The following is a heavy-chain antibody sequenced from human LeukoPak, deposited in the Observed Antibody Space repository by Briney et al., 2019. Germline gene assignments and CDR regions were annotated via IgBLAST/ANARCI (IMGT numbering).Heavy chain of an antibody. D-gene: IGHD4-17*01. CDR1: GYSFTSYW. V-gene: IGHV5-51*01. J-gene: IGHJ4*02. Sequence: GESLKISCKGSGYSFTSYWIGWVRPMPGKGLEWMGIIYPGDSDTRYSPSFQGQVTISADKSISTAYLQWSSLKASDTAMYYCARGGYGDFRVFYTLFDYWGQGTLVTVSS. CDR3: ARGGYGDFRVFYTLFDY. CDR2: IYPGDSDT.